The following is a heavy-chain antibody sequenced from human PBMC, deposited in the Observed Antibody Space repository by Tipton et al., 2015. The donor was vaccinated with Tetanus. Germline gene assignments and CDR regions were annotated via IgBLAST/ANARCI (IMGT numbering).Heavy chain of an antibody. D-gene: IGHD6-19*01. V-gene: IGHV4-59*01. CDR3: ARDMRGEGGGWYTDY. Sequence: TLSLTCTVSGGSINRYYWSWIRQSPGKGLEWIGYINYSGTTNYASSLQSRVIISVDTSKNQFSLKLNSVTAADTAVYYCARDMRGEGGGWYTDYWGQGTLVTVSS. CDR1: GGSINRYY. CDR2: INYSGTT. J-gene: IGHJ4*02.